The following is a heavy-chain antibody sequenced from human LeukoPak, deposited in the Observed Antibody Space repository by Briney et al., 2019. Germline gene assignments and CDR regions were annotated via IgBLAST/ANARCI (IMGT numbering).Heavy chain of an antibody. CDR3: ARARLGYGAIGY. J-gene: IGHJ4*02. V-gene: IGHV3-7*01. Sequence: GGSLRLSCAASGLTFSSYWMSWVRQAPGKGLEWVANIKQDGSEKYYVDSVKGRFTISRDNAKNSLYLQMNSLRAEDTAVYYCARARLGYGAIGYWGQGTLVTVSS. D-gene: IGHD4-17*01. CDR2: IKQDGSEK. CDR1: GLTFSSYW.